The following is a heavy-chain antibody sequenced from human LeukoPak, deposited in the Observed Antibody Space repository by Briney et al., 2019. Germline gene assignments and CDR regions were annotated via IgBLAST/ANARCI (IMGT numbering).Heavy chain of an antibody. CDR1: GFTFSSYT. Sequence: PGRSLRLSCAASGFTFSSYTIHWVRQAPGKGLEWVAVISYDGSNKYYAESVKGRFTISRDNSRKTLYLQMNSLRVEDTALSYCARDREGKYDVRGWGTALDYWGQGTLVTVSS. J-gene: IGHJ4*02. CDR3: ARDREGKYDVRGWGTALDY. V-gene: IGHV3-30*04. D-gene: IGHD3-10*02. CDR2: ISYDGSNK.